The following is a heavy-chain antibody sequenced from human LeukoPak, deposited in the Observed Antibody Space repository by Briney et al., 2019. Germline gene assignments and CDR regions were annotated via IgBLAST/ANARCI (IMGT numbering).Heavy chain of an antibody. D-gene: IGHD6-19*01. CDR3: ARDRFGGWYALFDY. CDR1: GYSISSGYY. Sequence: SETLSPTCTVSGYSISSGYYWGWIRQPPGKGLEWIGSIYHSGSTYYNPSLKSRVTISVDTSKNQFSLKLSSVTAADTAVYYCARDRFGGWYALFDYWGQGTLVTVSS. CDR2: IYHSGST. V-gene: IGHV4-38-2*02. J-gene: IGHJ4*02.